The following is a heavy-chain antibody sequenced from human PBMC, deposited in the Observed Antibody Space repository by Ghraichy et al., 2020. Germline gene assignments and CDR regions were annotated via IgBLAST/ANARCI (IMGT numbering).Heavy chain of an antibody. CDR3: ARGNGSTTVFDY. CDR2: ISGSGGST. V-gene: IGHV3-23*01. Sequence: GGSLRLSCAASGFTFSSYAMSWVRQAPGKGLEWVSAISGSGGSTYYADSVKGRFTISRDNSKNTLYLQMNSLRAEDTAVYYCARGNGSTTVFDYWGQGTLVTVFS. D-gene: IGHD2/OR15-2a*01. J-gene: IGHJ4*02. CDR1: GFTFSSYA.